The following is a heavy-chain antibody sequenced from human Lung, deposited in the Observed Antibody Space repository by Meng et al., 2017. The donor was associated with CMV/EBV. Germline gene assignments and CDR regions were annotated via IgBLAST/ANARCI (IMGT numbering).Heavy chain of an antibody. Sequence: QVQLVQSGAEGKKHGASVKVGCKAAGYTFTDYDINWVRQAPGQGLEWLRWMNPNSGETDYAQSFQGRVAMTTNTAITTAYMELWSLRSEDTAVYFCARDLAGTFAAYSLFDYLGQGTLVTVSS. D-gene: IGHD2-21*01. V-gene: IGHV1-8*01. CDR3: ARDLAGTFAAYSLFDY. CDR1: GYTFTDYD. CDR2: MNPNSGET. J-gene: IGHJ4*02.